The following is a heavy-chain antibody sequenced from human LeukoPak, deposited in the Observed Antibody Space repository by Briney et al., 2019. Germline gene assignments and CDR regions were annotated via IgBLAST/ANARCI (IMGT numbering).Heavy chain of an antibody. CDR1: RFTFSSYG. D-gene: IGHD1-26*01. V-gene: IGHV3-30*02. CDR2: IPYDGNNK. J-gene: IGHJ4*02. Sequence: PGGSLRLSCAASRFTFSSYGMHWVRQAPGKGLEWVAFIPYDGNNKYYADSVKGRFTISRDNSKNTLYLQMNSLRAEDTAVYYCVKDGDDSGSYLVYWGQGTLVTGSS. CDR3: VKDGDDSGSYLVY.